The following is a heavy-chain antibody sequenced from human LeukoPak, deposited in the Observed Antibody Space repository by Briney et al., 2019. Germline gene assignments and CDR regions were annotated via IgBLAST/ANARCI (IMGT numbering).Heavy chain of an antibody. Sequence: XXVRQAXXXXXXXXSAISGSGGSTYYADSVKGRFTISRDNSKNTLYLQMNSLRSEDTAVYYCAKDRRITIFGVVIQGFDPWGQGTLVTVSS. D-gene: IGHD3-3*01. CDR2: ISGSGGST. CDR3: AKDRRITIFGVVIQGFDP. V-gene: IGHV3-23*01. J-gene: IGHJ5*02.